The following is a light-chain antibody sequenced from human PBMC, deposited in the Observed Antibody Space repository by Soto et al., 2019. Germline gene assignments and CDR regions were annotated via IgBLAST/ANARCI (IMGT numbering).Light chain of an antibody. CDR2: GAS. V-gene: IGKV3-20*01. Sequence: EIVLTQSPGTLSLSPGERATLSCRATQSIFSNYLAWYQHKPGQAPRLLIYGASSRATGIPDRFSGSGSGTDFTLTISRLEPEDFAVYYCQQYGTSIRTFGQGTKVDIK. CDR1: QSIFSNY. J-gene: IGKJ1*01. CDR3: QQYGTSIRT.